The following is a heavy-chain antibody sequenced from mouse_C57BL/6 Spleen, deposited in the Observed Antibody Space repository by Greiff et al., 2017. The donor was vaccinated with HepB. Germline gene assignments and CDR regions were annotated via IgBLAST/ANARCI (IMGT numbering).Heavy chain of an antibody. CDR3: ARAGYDYLFDY. V-gene: IGHV5-16*01. CDR2: INYDGSST. CDR1: GFTFSDYY. D-gene: IGHD2-4*01. Sequence: EVKLVESEGGLVQPGSSMKLSCTASGFTFSDYYMAWVRQVPEKGLEWVANINYDGSSTYYLDSLKSRFIISRDNAKNILYLQMSSLKSEDTATYYCARAGYDYLFDYWGQGTTLTVSS. J-gene: IGHJ2*01.